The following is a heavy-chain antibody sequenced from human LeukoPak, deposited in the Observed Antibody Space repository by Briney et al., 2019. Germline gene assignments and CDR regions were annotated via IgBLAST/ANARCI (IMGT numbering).Heavy chain of an antibody. D-gene: IGHD1-1*01. CDR3: ARDGHEWNDVDY. CDR1: GFTFGSYW. V-gene: IGHV3-7*05. Sequence: PGRSLRLSCAASGFTFGSYWMTWVRQAPGKGLEWVAKLNQDESEKYYADSMKGRFTISRDNGKNSLYLQMNSLRAEDTAVYYCARDGHEWNDVDYWGQGTVVTVSS. J-gene: IGHJ4*02. CDR2: LNQDESEK.